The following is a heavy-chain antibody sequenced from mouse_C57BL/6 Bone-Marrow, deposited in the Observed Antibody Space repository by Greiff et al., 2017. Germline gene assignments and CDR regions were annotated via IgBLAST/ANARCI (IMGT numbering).Heavy chain of an antibody. CDR2: IDPENGDT. CDR1: GFNIKDDY. J-gene: IGHJ2*01. Sequence: EVQLQQSGAELVRPGASVKLSCTASGFNIKDDYMHWVKQRPEQGLEWIGWIDPENGDTEYASKFQGKATITADTSSNTAYLQLSSLTSEDTAVYYCTPFIGFDYWGQGTTLTVSS. D-gene: IGHD1-1*01. V-gene: IGHV14-4*01. CDR3: TPFIGFDY.